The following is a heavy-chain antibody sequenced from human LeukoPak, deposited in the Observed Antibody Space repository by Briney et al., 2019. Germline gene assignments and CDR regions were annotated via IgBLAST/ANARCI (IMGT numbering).Heavy chain of an antibody. CDR3: TRDINWNYGY. CDR2: INPNSGDT. J-gene: IGHJ4*02. Sequence: GASVKVSCKASGYTFTGYYMHWVRQAPGQGLEWMGWINPNSGDTNYAQKFQGRVTMTRDTSISTAYMELSRLTPDDTAVYYCTRDINWNYGYWGQGTLVTVSS. CDR1: GYTFTGYY. D-gene: IGHD1-7*01. V-gene: IGHV1-2*02.